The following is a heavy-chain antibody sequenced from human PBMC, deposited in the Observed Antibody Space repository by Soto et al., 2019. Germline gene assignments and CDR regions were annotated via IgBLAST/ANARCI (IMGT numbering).Heavy chain of an antibody. D-gene: IGHD3-10*01. CDR2: INGCATST. CDR1: GLTFSSYP. V-gene: IGHV3-23*01. J-gene: IGHJ4*02. CDR3: ATKWFGELLLDY. Sequence: EVQLLESGGGLVQPGGSLRLSCAASGLTFSSYPMSWVRQAPGKGLEWVSGINGCATSTYNADSVKGRFTISRENSKNTLYLQMNSLRGEDTAVYYCATKWFGELLLDYWGQGTLVTVSS.